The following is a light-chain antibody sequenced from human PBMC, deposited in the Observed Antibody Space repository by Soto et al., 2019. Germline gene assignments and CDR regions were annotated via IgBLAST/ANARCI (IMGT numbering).Light chain of an antibody. CDR3: QQYHWAPDT. J-gene: IGKJ5*01. V-gene: IGKV3-20*01. CDR2: GAS. Sequence: EIVLTQSPGTLSLSPGERATLSCRASQIVGGDTLAWFQQRPGQAPRLVIYGASNRAAGIPDRFSGSGSGTDFTLTVSRLEPDDFAMYYCQQYHWAPDTFGQGTRLEMK. CDR1: QIVGGDT.